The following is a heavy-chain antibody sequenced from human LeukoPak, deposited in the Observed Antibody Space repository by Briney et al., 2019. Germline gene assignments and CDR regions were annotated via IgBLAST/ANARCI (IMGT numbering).Heavy chain of an antibody. J-gene: IGHJ4*02. V-gene: IGHV4-34*01. D-gene: IGHD3-10*01. CDR3: ARALRYRWFGELLAGYYFDY. CDR1: GGSFSGYY. CDR2: INHSGST. Sequence: SETLSLTCAVYGGSFSGYYWSWIRQPPGKGLEWLGEINHSGSTNYNPSLKSRVTISVDTSKNQFSLKLSSVTAADTAVYYCARALRYRWFGELLAGYYFDYWGQGTLVTVSS.